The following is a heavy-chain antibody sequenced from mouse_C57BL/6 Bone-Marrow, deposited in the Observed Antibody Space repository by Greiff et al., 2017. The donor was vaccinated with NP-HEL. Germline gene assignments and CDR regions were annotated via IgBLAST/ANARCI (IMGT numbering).Heavy chain of an antibody. CDR1: GFSINSDCY. J-gene: IGHJ4*01. CDR3: ARGSVTNGQPTGYYAMDY. V-gene: IGHV3-3*01. CDR2: TFYSGIT. Sequence: EVMLVESGPSLVRPSQTLSLTCTVTGFSINSDCYWIWIRQFPGNKLEYIGYTFYSGITYYNPSLESRTYITRDTSKNQFSLKLSSVTTEDTATYYCARGSVTNGQPTGYYAMDYWGQGTSVTVSS. D-gene: IGHD1-1*01.